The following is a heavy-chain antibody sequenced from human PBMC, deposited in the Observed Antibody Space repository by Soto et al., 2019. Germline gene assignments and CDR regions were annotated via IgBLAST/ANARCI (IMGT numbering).Heavy chain of an antibody. Sequence: SVKVSCKASGGTFSSYAISWVRQAPGQGLEWMGGIIPIFGTANYAQKFLGRVTITADESTSTAYMELSSLRSEDTAVYYCARDYFRCSSTSCYRPLYYYYYGMDVWGQGTTVTSP. D-gene: IGHD2-2*02. CDR1: GGTFSSYA. J-gene: IGHJ6*02. CDR2: IIPIFGTA. V-gene: IGHV1-69*13. CDR3: ARDYFRCSSTSCYRPLYYYYYGMDV.